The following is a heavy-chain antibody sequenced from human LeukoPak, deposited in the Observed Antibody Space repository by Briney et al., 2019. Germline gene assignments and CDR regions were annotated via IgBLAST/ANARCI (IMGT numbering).Heavy chain of an antibody. D-gene: IGHD3-10*01. CDR3: ARGRRTMVP. J-gene: IGHJ4*02. CDR1: GGSFSGYY. Sequence: TSETLSLTCAVYGGSFSGYYWSWIRQPPGKGLEWIGEINHSGSTNYNPSLKSRVTISVDTSRNQFSLKLSSVTAADTAVYYCARGRRTMVPWGQGTLVTVSS. V-gene: IGHV4-34*01. CDR2: INHSGST.